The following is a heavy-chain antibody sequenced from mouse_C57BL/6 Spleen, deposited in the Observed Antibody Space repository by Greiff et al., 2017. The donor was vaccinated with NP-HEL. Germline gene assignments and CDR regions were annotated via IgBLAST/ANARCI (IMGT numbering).Heavy chain of an antibody. V-gene: IGHV5-4*01. J-gene: IGHJ1*03. CDR1: GFTFSSYA. CDR2: ISDGGSYT. CDR3: ARDGRDLIVTWYFDV. Sequence: EVKLMESGGGLVKPGGSLKLSCAASGFTFSSYAMSWVRQTPEQRLEWVATISDGGSYTYYPDNVKGRFTISRDNAKNNLYLQMSHLKSEDTAMYYCARDGRDLIVTWYFDVWGTGTTVTVSS. D-gene: IGHD2-12*01.